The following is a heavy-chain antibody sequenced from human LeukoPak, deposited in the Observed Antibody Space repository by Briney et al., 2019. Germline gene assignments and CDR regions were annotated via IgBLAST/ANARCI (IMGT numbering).Heavy chain of an antibody. V-gene: IGHV1-8*01. CDR1: GYTFTSYD. CDR2: MNPNSGNT. J-gene: IGHJ6*02. CDR3: ARMKRSSTSPLLYYYYYGMDV. Sequence: ASVKVSCKASGYTFTSYDINWVRQATGQGLEWMGWMNPNSGNTGYAQKFQGRVTMSRNTSISTAYMELSSLRSEDTAVYYCARMKRSSTSPLLYYYYYGMDVWGQGTTDTASS. D-gene: IGHD2-2*01.